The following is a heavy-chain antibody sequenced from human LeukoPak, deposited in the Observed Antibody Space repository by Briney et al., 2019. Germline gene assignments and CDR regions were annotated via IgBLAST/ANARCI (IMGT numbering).Heavy chain of an antibody. Sequence: PSETLSLTCTVSGGSISSYYWSWIRQPPGKGLEWIGYIYYSGSTNYNPFLKSRVTISVDTSKNQFSLKLSSVTAADTAVYYCASSDSGYDFWFDYWGQGTLVTVSS. CDR2: IYYSGST. CDR3: ASSDSGYDFWFDY. V-gene: IGHV4-59*01. CDR1: GGSISSYY. D-gene: IGHD5-12*01. J-gene: IGHJ4*02.